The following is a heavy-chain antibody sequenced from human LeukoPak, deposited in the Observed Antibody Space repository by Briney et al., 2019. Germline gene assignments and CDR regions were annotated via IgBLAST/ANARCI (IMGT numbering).Heavy chain of an antibody. J-gene: IGHJ4*02. CDR2: IAHYGSNK. V-gene: IGHV3-30*02. D-gene: IGHD2-8*02. CDR3: AKDGSWSCTD. Sequence: PGGSLRLSCAASGFTFINAWMSWVRQGPGKGLEWVSYIAHYGSNKYYADSVKGRFTISRDNSKRTLYLQMNSLRADDTAVYYCAKDGSWSCTDWGQGTLVTVSS. CDR1: GFTFINAW.